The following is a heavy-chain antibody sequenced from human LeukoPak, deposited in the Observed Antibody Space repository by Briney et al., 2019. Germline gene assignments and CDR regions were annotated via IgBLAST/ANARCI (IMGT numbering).Heavy chain of an antibody. Sequence: GGSLRLSCSASGFTFSSYAMHWVRQAPGKGLEYVSAISSNGGSTYCADSVKGRFTISRDNSKNTLYLQMSSLRAEDTAVYYCARDPNYGGNSFDYWGQGTLVTVSS. J-gene: IGHJ4*02. D-gene: IGHD4-23*01. CDR1: GFTFSSYA. V-gene: IGHV3-64D*09. CDR3: ARDPNYGGNSFDY. CDR2: ISSNGGST.